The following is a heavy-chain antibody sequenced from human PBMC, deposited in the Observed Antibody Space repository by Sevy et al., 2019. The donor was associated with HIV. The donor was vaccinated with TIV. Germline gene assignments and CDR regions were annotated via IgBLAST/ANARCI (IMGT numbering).Heavy chain of an antibody. CDR2: ISYDGSSK. V-gene: IGHV3-30-3*01. D-gene: IGHD5-12*01. CDR3: ARDSGYTMNYSPGAT. CDR1: GFTFSTYS. Sequence: GGSLRLSCAGSGFTFSTYSMHWVRQSPGKGLEWVTVISYDGSSKYYADSVKGRFTISRDNSKNTVFLQMYSLRVDDTAVYYCARDSGYTMNYSPGATWGQGTLVTVSS. J-gene: IGHJ5*02.